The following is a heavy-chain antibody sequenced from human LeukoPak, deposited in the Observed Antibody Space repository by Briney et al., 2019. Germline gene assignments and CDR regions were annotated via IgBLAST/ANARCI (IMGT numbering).Heavy chain of an antibody. CDR1: GGSISSSNW. J-gene: IGHJ2*01. CDR2: IYHSGST. D-gene: IGHD5-12*01. V-gene: IGHV4-4*02. Sequence: SGTLSLTCAVSGGSISSSNWWSWVRQSPGKGLEWIGYIYHSGSTYYNPSLKSRVTTSVDRSKNQCSLKLSSVTAADTAVYYCARAAYSGYDRYWYFDLWGRGTLVTVSS. CDR3: ARAAYSGYDRYWYFDL.